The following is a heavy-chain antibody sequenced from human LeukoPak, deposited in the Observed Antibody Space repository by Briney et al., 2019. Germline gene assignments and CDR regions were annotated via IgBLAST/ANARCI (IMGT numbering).Heavy chain of an antibody. CDR1: GFTFSSYA. D-gene: IGHD2-2*01. V-gene: IGHV3-23*01. Sequence: GGSLRLSCAASGFTFSSYAMSWVRQAPGKGLEWVSAISGSGGSTYYADSVEGRFTISRDNSKNTLYLQMNSLRAEDTAVYYCAKSVHWYQLSAFDPWGQGTLVTVSS. J-gene: IGHJ5*02. CDR3: AKSVHWYQLSAFDP. CDR2: ISGSGGST.